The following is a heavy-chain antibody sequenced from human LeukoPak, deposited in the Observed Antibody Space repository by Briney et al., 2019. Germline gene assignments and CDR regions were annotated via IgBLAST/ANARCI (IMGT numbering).Heavy chain of an antibody. V-gene: IGHV1-46*01. CDR3: AKKVSGWSENFQH. J-gene: IGHJ1*01. CDR2: IIPSGGSA. Sequence: ASVKVSCKASGYTFTSYNMHWVRQAPGQGLEWMGVIIPSGGSASYAQKFQGRLTMTRDTSTSTFHMELSSLRAEDTAVYYCAKKVSGWSENFQHWGQGTLVTVSS. CDR1: GYTFTSYN. D-gene: IGHD6-19*01.